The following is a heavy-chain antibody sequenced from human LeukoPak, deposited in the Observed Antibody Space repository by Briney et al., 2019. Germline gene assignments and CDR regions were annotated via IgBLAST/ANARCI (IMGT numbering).Heavy chain of an antibody. D-gene: IGHD2-21*02. V-gene: IGHV3-30*18. CDR1: GFTFSSYG. CDR2: ISYDGSNK. J-gene: IGHJ4*02. CDR3: AKDAAGGDEGYFDY. Sequence: GRSLRLSCAASGFTFSSYGMHWVRQAPGKGLEWVAVISYDGSNKYYADSVKGRFTISRDNSKNTLYLQMNSLRAEDTAVYYCAKDAAGGDEGYFDYWGQGTLVTVSS.